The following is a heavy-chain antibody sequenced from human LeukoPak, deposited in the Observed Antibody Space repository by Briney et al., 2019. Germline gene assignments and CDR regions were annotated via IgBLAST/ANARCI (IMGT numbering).Heavy chain of an antibody. J-gene: IGHJ3*02. CDR2: IYHSGST. CDR1: GYSISRGYY. D-gene: IGHD3-3*01. CDR3: ARWDSGEWFHDALDI. Sequence: PSETLSLTCGVSGYSISRGYYWGWIRQPPGKGLEWIGSIYHSGSTYYNPSLKSRVTISVDTSKNQFSLKLRSVTAADTALYYCARWDSGEWFHDALDIWGQGTRVTVSS. V-gene: IGHV4-38-2*01.